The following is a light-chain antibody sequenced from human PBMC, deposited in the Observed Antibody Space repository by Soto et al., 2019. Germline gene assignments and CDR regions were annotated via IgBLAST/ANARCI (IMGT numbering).Light chain of an antibody. Sequence: DIQMAQSPSTLSASVGDRVTITCRASQSISSWLAWYQQKPGKAPKLLIYKASPLDTGVPSRFSGSGSGTEFTLTISNLQPDDFATYYCQQYNTKLYTFGQGTNLEIK. CDR3: QQYNTKLYT. CDR1: QSISSW. J-gene: IGKJ2*01. CDR2: KAS. V-gene: IGKV1-5*03.